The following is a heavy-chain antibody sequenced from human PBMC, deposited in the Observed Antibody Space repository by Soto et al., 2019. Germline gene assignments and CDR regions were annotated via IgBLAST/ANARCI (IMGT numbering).Heavy chain of an antibody. D-gene: IGHD1-1*01. CDR1: GFTFNPFT. V-gene: IGHV3-30-3*01. CDR2: VSHVDDNK. J-gene: IGHJ6*02. CDR3: ARGNLDV. Sequence: PGGSLRLSCAASGFTFNPFTIHWVRQAPGGGLEWVAVVSHVDDNKFYADSVKGRFTISRDNSKNTLYLQMNNLRTEDTALYYCARGNLDVWGQGTTVTVSS.